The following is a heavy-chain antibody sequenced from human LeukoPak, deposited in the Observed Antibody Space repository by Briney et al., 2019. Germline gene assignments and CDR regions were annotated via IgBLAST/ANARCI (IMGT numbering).Heavy chain of an antibody. Sequence: SETLSLTCAVYGGSFSTYYWTWIRQPPGKGLEWIGEINHSGSTDYNPSLRSRVTISVDTSKNQFSLKLSSVTAEDTAVYYCARAESGSYSWYFDYWGQGTLVTVSS. CDR1: GGSFSTYY. CDR3: ARAESGSYSWYFDY. V-gene: IGHV4-34*01. J-gene: IGHJ4*02. CDR2: INHSGST. D-gene: IGHD1-26*01.